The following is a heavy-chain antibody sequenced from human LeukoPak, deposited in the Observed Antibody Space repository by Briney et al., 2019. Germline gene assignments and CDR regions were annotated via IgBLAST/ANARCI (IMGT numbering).Heavy chain of an antibody. CDR2: INHSGST. CDR1: GGSCSGYY. V-gene: IGHV4-34*01. Sequence: SETLSLTCAVYGGSCSGYYWSWLRQPPGKGLEWIGEINHSGSTNYNPSLKSRVTISVDTSKNQFSLKLSSVTAADTAVYYCARGGRCSSTSCYRPFDYWGQGTLVTVSS. CDR3: ARGGRCSSTSCYRPFDY. J-gene: IGHJ4*02. D-gene: IGHD2-2*02.